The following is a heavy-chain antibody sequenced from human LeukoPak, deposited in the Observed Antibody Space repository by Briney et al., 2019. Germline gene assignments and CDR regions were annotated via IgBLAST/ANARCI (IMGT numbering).Heavy chain of an antibody. CDR3: ARERNFGVADYYYYGMDV. Sequence: TGGSLRLSCAASGFTFSSYGMHWVRQAPGKGLEWVAVIWYDGSNKYYADSVKGRFTISRDNSKNTLYLQMNSLRAEDTAVYYCARERNFGVADYYYYGMDVWGQGTTVTVSS. D-gene: IGHD3-3*01. CDR1: GFTFSSYG. CDR2: IWYDGSNK. V-gene: IGHV3-33*01. J-gene: IGHJ6*02.